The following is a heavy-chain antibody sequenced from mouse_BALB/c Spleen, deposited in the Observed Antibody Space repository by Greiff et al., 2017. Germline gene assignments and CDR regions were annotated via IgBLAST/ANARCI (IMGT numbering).Heavy chain of an antibody. Sequence: DVQLVESGGGLVQPGGSRKLSCAASGFTFSSFGMHWVRQAPEKGLEWVAYISSGSSTIYYADTVKGRFTISRDNPKNTLFLQMTSLRSEDTAMYYCARGYYGSSFAYWGQGTLVTVSA. CDR2: ISSGSSTI. CDR1: GFTFSSFG. D-gene: IGHD1-1*01. J-gene: IGHJ3*01. CDR3: ARGYYGSSFAY. V-gene: IGHV5-17*02.